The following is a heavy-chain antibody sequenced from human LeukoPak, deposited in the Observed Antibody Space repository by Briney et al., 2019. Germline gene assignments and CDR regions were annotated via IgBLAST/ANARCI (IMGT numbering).Heavy chain of an antibody. CDR1: GYCISSGYY. Sequence: RASENLSLTCSVSGYCISSGYYWDWIRQPPGKGLAWIASIYHSEKSYYNPSLESRVTISVDTSKTQFSLKLSSVTAADTAVYYCARYAYDSSGYYSFDYWGQGTLVTVSS. D-gene: IGHD3-22*01. V-gene: IGHV4-38-2*02. CDR3: ARYAYDSSGYYSFDY. J-gene: IGHJ4*02. CDR2: IYHSEKS.